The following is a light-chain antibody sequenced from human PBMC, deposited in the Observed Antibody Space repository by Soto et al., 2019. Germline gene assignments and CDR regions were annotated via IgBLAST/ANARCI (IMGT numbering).Light chain of an antibody. J-gene: IGLJ2*01. CDR2: DVN. V-gene: IGLV2-14*03. Sequence: QSALTQPASVSGSPGQSITISCTGTSSDIGAYNFVSWYQQHPGKAPKLMLYDVNIRPSGVSNRFSGSKSSNTASLTISGLQAEDDADYYCTSWTTSTTMIFGVGTKLTVL. CDR3: TSWTTSTTMI. CDR1: SSDIGAYNF.